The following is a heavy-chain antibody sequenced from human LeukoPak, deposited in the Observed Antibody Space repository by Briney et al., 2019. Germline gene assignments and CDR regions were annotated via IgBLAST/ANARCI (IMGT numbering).Heavy chain of an antibody. CDR2: ISHSGST. CDR1: VGSFSGYY. Sequence: SETLSLTCAVYVGSFSGYYWSWIRQPPGKGLEWIGEISHSGSTNYNSSLKSRVTISVDTSKNQFSLKLSSVTAADTAVYYCARGYYGSGSHCCHMDVWGKGTTITVS. CDR3: ARGYYGSGSHCCHMDV. J-gene: IGHJ6*03. V-gene: IGHV4-34*01. D-gene: IGHD3-10*01.